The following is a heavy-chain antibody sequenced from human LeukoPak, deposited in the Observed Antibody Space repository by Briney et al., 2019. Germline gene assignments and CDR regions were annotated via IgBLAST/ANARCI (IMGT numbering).Heavy chain of an antibody. J-gene: IGHJ2*01. D-gene: IGHD3-10*02. V-gene: IGHV3-23*01. Sequence: GGSLRLSCAASGFTFSSYSMSWVRQAPGKGLEWVSAISGSANNTYYADSVKGRFTISRDNSKNTLYLEMNSLRAWDTAVYYCAKGQGNTMFGGRGTLVTVSS. CDR1: GFTFSSYS. CDR2: ISGSANNT. CDR3: AKGQGNTMF.